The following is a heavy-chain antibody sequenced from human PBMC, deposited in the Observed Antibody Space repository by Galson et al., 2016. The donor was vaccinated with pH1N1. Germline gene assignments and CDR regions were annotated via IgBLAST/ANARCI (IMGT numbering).Heavy chain of an antibody. J-gene: IGHJ3*01. CDR3: ARRFLERLEGLPSDAFDF. CDR2: IDNSGST. CDR1: GASVTRGDSY. V-gene: IGHV4-31*03. Sequence: TLSLTCTVSGASVTRGDSYWSWIRQHPGKGLEWIGYIDNSGSTYYKSSLKSRITISVDTSKNQVSLRLSSVTAADTAVYYCARRFLERLEGLPSDAFDFWGQGTMVTVAS. D-gene: IGHD3-3*01.